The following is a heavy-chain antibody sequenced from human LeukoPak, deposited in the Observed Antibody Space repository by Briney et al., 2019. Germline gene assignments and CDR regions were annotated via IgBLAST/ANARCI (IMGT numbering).Heavy chain of an antibody. CDR1: GFSLSTSGVG. V-gene: IGHV2-5*02. CDR2: IYWDDDK. CDR3: AHRRNHNSNSRNGFWTNWFDP. J-gene: IGHJ5*02. Sequence: SGPTLVNPTQTLTLTCTLSGFSLSTSGVGVGWIRQSPGKALEWLALIYWDDDKRYSPSLKSRLTITKDTSKNQVGLTISNMDPVDTGTYYCAHRRNHNSNSRNGFWTNWFDPWGQRTLVTVSS. D-gene: IGHD1-14*01.